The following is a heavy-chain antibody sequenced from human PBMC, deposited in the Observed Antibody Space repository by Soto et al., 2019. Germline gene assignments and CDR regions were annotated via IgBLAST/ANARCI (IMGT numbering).Heavy chain of an antibody. CDR2: ISALIGNT. Sequence: QVQLVQSGAEVKKPGASVKVSCKASGYTFTSYGISWVRKAPGQVLEWMGWISALIGNTTYAQKLQGRVTMTTDTATSTVYMELRSVRSDDTAVYYCSTYYEEGWFDPWGQGTLVTVS. J-gene: IGHJ5*02. D-gene: IGHD3-16*01. V-gene: IGHV1-18*01. CDR1: GYTFTSYG. CDR3: STYYEEGWFDP.